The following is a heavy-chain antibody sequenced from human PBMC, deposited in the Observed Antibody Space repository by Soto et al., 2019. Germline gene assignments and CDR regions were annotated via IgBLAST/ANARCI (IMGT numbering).Heavy chain of an antibody. CDR2: INPSGGST. V-gene: IGHV1-46*01. Sequence: SVKVSCHASGYPFSSYYMHWVRQAPGQGLEWMGIINPSGGSTSYAQKFQGRVTMTRDTSTSTVYMELSSLRSEDTAVYYCQRDRKTPAGWFDPWGQGTLVTVSS. CDR1: GYPFSSYY. J-gene: IGHJ5*02. CDR3: QRDRKTPAGWFDP.